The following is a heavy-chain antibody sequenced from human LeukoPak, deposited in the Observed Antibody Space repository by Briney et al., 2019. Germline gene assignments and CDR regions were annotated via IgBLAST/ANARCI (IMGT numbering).Heavy chain of an antibody. V-gene: IGHV4-59*08. CDR1: GGSISSYY. J-gene: IGHJ6*02. CDR3: ARHSRLIAARPRFMDV. Sequence: SETLSLTCTVSGGSISSYYWSWIRQPPGKGLEWIGYIYYSGSTNYNPSLKSRVTISVDTSKNQSSLKLSSVTAADTAVYYYARHSRLIAARPRFMDVWGQGTTVTVSS. CDR2: IYYSGST. D-gene: IGHD6-6*01.